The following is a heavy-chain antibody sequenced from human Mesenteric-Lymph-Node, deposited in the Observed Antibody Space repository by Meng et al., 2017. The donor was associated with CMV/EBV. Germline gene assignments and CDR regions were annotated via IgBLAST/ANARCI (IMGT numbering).Heavy chain of an antibody. CDR3: ARGHDFDY. V-gene: IGHV3-21*01. Sequence: GESLKISCAASGFTFDTYSMNWVRQAPGKGLEWVSSLSSSSSYIYYADSVKGRFTISRDNAKSSLYLQLDSLSPEDTAVYYCARGHDFDYWGQGTLVTVS. CDR1: GFTFDTYS. J-gene: IGHJ4*02. CDR2: LSSSSSYI.